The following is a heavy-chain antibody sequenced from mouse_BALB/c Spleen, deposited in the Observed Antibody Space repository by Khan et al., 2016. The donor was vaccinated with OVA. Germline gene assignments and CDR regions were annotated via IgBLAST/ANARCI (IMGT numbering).Heavy chain of an antibody. V-gene: IGHV1-53*01. CDR3: TRSGYGSFAY. CDR2: INPSNGDT. D-gene: IGHD2-2*01. J-gene: IGHJ3*01. CDR1: GYTFTSYY. Sequence: QVQLKESGAELVKPGASVRLSCKASGYTFTSYYLYWVKQRPGQGLEWIGDINPSNGDTNFNETFKSKATLTVDKSSSTAYIHLNSLTSEDSAVYYCTRSGYGSFAYWGQGTLVTVSA.